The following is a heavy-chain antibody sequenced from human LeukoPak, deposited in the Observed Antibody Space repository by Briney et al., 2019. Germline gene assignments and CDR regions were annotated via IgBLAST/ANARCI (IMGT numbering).Heavy chain of an antibody. Sequence: GGSLRLSCAASRITFSSYSMNWVRQAPGKGLEWVSYISSSSSTILYADSVKGRFTISRDNAKNSLYLQMNSLRDEDTAEYYCARDRIAAVGSLYYFDFWGQGTLVTVSS. CDR3: ARDRIAAVGSLYYFDF. CDR1: RITFSSYS. D-gene: IGHD6-13*01. CDR2: ISSSSSTI. J-gene: IGHJ4*02. V-gene: IGHV3-48*02.